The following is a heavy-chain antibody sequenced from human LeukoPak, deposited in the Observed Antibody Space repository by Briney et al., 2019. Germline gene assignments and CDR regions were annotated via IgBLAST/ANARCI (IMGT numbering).Heavy chain of an antibody. V-gene: IGHV3-11*04. Sequence: PGGSLRLSCAASGFTFSDYYMSWIRQAPGKGLEWVSYISSSGSTIYYADSVKGRFTISRDNAKNSLYLQMNSLRAEDTAVYYCARVYGSGSSIYYYYYMDVWGKGTTVTVSS. CDR1: GFTFSDYY. CDR3: ARVYGSGSSIYYYYYMDV. CDR2: ISSSGSTI. D-gene: IGHD3-10*01. J-gene: IGHJ6*03.